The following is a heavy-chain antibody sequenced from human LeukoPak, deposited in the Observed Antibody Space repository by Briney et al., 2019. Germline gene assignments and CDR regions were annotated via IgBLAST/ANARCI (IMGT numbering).Heavy chain of an antibody. D-gene: IGHD5-18*01. Sequence: TPSETLSLTCTVSGASISSSDYYWGWIRQPPGKGLEWIGSIYYSGRTYYNPPLKSRVTISEDTSKNQFSLKLSSVTAADTAVYYCARHRTAINRYGPYDAFDIWGPGTMVTVSS. CDR1: GASISSSDYY. V-gene: IGHV4-39*01. CDR2: IYYSGRT. CDR3: ARHRTAINRYGPYDAFDI. J-gene: IGHJ3*02.